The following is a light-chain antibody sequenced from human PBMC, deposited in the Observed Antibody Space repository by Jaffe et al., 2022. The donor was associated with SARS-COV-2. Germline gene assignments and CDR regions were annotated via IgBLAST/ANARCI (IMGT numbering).Light chain of an antibody. V-gene: IGLV3-25*03. Sequence: SYELTQPPSVSVSPGQTARITCSGDALPKQYAYWYQQRPGQAPVLIIYKDTERPSGIPERFSGSTSGTTVTLTISGVQAEDEADYYCQSADNIATPVVFGGGTKLILL. J-gene: IGLJ2*01. CDR1: ALPKQY. CDR2: KDT. CDR3: QSADNIATPVV.